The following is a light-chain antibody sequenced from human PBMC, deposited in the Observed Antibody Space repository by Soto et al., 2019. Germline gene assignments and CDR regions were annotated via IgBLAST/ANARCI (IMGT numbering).Light chain of an antibody. V-gene: IGKV3-20*01. CDR3: LQSGT. CDR2: SAS. Sequence: EIVLTQSPGTLSLSPGERATLSCRASQSVSSSYLGWYQQKPGQAPRLLIYSASSRARGIPDRFSGSGSGTDFTLPISRLEPEDFAVYYYLQSGTFGQGTTVEVK. CDR1: QSVSSSY. J-gene: IGKJ1*01.